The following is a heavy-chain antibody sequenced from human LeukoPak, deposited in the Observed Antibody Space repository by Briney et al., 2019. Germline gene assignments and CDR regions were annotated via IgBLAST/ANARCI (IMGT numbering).Heavy chain of an antibody. CDR2: ISYDGSNK. CDR3: AKDSPTTYFDY. D-gene: IGHD2/OR15-2a*01. Sequence: PGGSLRLPCAASGFTFSSYGMHWVRQAPGKGLEWVAVISYDGSNKYYADSVKGRFTISRDNSKNTLYLQMNSLRAEDTAVYYCAKDSPTTYFDYWGQGTLVTVSS. V-gene: IGHV3-30*18. J-gene: IGHJ4*02. CDR1: GFTFSSYG.